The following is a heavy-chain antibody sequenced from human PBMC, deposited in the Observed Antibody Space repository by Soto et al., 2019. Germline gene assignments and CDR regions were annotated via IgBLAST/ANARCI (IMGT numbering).Heavy chain of an antibody. V-gene: IGHV3-15*01. D-gene: IGHD4-17*01. Sequence: PGGSLRLSCAASGFTFSNAWMSWVRQAPGKGLEWVGRIKSKTDGGTTDYAAPVKGRFTISRDDSKNTLYLQMNSLKTEDTAVYYCTTELDYGDYVFYYYYMDVWGKGTTVTVSS. CDR1: GFTFSNAW. CDR3: TTELDYGDYVFYYYYMDV. J-gene: IGHJ6*03. CDR2: IKSKTDGGTT.